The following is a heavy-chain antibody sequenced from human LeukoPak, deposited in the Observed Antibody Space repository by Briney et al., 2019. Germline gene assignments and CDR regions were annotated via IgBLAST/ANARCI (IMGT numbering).Heavy chain of an antibody. J-gene: IGHJ3*01. Sequence: ASVKVSCKASGGTFSSYAISWVRQAPGQGLEWMGGIIPILGIANYAQKFQGRVTITADKSTSTAYMELSSLRSEDTAVYYCARSPTYYYDSSGYFPGWGQGTMVTVSS. D-gene: IGHD3-22*01. CDR2: IIPILGIA. V-gene: IGHV1-69*10. CDR1: GGTFSSYA. CDR3: ARSPTYYYDSSGYFPG.